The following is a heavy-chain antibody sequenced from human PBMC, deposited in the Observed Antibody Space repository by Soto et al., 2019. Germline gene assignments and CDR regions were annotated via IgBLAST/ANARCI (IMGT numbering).Heavy chain of an antibody. Sequence: PGESLKSSGKGSGYSFSNYWIGWVRQMPGKGLEWMGIIYPDDSDTRYNPGDSDTRYRPAFQGQVTISVDKSISTAYLQWSNLKASYTAIYYCVRVIPRLYFCYDGCLLYVLDVCGQGTTVTVSS. J-gene: IGHJ6*02. CDR2: IYPDDSDTRYNPGDSDT. V-gene: IGHV5-51*01. D-gene: IGHD3-10*02. CDR3: VRVIPRLYFCYDGCLLYVLDV. CDR1: GYSFSNYW.